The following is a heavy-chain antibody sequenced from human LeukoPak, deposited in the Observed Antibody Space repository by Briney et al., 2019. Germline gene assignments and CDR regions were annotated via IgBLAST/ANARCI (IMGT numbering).Heavy chain of an antibody. J-gene: IGHJ4*02. CDR3: ARRNSNNSDFDY. CDR1: GYSFTSYW. D-gene: IGHD1/OR15-1a*01. Sequence: GESLKISCKGSGYSFTSYWIVWVRQVPGKGLEWMGIIYPGDSDTRYSPSFQGQVTISADKSISIAYLQWSSLKASDTAMYFCARRNSNNSDFDYWGQGTLVTVSS. CDR2: IYPGDSDT. V-gene: IGHV5-51*01.